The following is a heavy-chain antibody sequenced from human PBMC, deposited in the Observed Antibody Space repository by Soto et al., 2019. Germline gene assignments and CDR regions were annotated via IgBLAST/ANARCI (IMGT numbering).Heavy chain of an antibody. D-gene: IGHD2-2*01. CDR3: ALIKDCSRTDCYLASFDH. Sequence: XGPTRVNPTETLTLTCTVSGLSLTNGRLGVSWVRQPPGKALEWLAHIFSNDDKSYSTSLKSRLTISKDISRSQVVLTMTNMDPVDSATYYCALIKDCSRTDCYLASFDHWGQGTLVTVSS. V-gene: IGHV2-26*01. J-gene: IGHJ5*02. CDR1: GLSLTNGRLG. CDR2: IFSNDDK.